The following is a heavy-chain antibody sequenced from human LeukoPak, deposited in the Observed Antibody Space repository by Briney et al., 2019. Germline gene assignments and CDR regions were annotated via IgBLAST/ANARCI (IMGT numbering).Heavy chain of an antibody. Sequence: PSQTLSLTCTVSGGSISSGGYYWSWIRQPPGKGLEWIGYIYYSGSTNYNPSLKSRVTISVDTSKNQFSLKLSSVTAADTAVYYCARVGSSWSSRYYYYYMDVWGKGTTVTVSS. CDR1: GGSISSGGYY. CDR2: IYYSGST. D-gene: IGHD6-13*01. J-gene: IGHJ6*03. CDR3: ARVGSSWSSRYYYYYMDV. V-gene: IGHV4-61*08.